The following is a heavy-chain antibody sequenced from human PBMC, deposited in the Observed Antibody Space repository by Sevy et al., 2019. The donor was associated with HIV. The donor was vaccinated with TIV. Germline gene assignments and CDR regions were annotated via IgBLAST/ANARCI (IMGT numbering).Heavy chain of an antibody. CDR2: ISSSSSYI. V-gene: IGHV3-21*01. J-gene: IGHJ6*02. Sequence: GGCLRLYCAASGFTFSSYSMNWVRQAPGKGLEWVSSISSSSSYIYYADSVKGRFTISRDNAKNSLYLQMNSLRAEDTAVYYCARDRIAAAGTYYYYYYGMDVWGQGTTVTVSS. CDR3: ARDRIAAAGTYYYYYYGMDV. CDR1: GFTFSSYS. D-gene: IGHD6-13*01.